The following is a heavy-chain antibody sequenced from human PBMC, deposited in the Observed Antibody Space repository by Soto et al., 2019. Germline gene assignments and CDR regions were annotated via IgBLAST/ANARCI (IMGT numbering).Heavy chain of an antibody. J-gene: IGHJ4*02. CDR2: IGTAGDT. V-gene: IGHV3-13*01. CDR1: GFTFSSYD. Sequence: EVQLVESGGGLVQPGGSLRLSCAASGFTFSSYDMHWVRQATGKGLEWVSAIGTAGDTYYPGSVKGRFTISRENAKNSLYVQVNSLRAEDTAVYYCARGGGVWSGYYSCRASPDYWGQGTLVTVSS. D-gene: IGHD3-3*01. CDR3: ARGGGVWSGYYSCRASPDY.